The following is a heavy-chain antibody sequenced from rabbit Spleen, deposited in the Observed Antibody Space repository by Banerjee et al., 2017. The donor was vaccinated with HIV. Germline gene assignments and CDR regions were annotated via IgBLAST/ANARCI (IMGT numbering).Heavy chain of an antibody. J-gene: IGHJ4*01. V-gene: IGHV1S45*01. Sequence: QQQLVESGGGLVKPGASLTLTCTASGIDFSSSYCMCWVRQAPGKGLEWIACIVDGHGGGAYYASWAKGRFTVSKTSSTTVTLQMTSLTAADTATYFCARDDGYDGVRWALDLWGPGTLVTVS. CDR3: ARDDGYDGVRWALDL. CDR2: IVDGHGGGA. CDR1: GIDFSSSYC. D-gene: IGHD6-1*01.